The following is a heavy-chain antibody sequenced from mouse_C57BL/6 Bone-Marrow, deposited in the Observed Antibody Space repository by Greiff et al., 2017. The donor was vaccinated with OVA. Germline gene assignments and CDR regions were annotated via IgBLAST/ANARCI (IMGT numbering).Heavy chain of an antibody. Sequence: EVLLVESGGGLVKPGGSLKLSCAASGFTFSDYGMHWVRQAPEKGLEWVAYISSGSSTIYYADTVKGRFTISRVNAKNTLFLQMTSLRSEDTAMYYYERRALRTMDYWGQGTSVTVSS. CDR2: ISSGSSTI. CDR1: GFTFSDYG. V-gene: IGHV5-17*01. CDR3: ERRALRTMDY. J-gene: IGHJ4*01. D-gene: IGHD1-1*01.